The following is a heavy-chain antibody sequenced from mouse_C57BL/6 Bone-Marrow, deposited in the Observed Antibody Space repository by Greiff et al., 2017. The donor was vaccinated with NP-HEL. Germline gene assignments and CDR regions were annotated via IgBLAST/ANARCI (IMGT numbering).Heavy chain of an antibody. J-gene: IGHJ3*01. D-gene: IGHD3-2*02. Sequence: EVHLVESGGGLVQPGGSLKLSCAASGFTFSDYYMYWVRQTPEKRLEWVAYISNGGGSTYYPDTVKGRFTISRDNAKNTLYLQMSRLKSEDTAMYYCARRGSSGPFAYWGQGTLVTVSA. CDR1: GFTFSDYY. CDR2: ISNGGGST. CDR3: ARRGSSGPFAY. V-gene: IGHV5-12*01.